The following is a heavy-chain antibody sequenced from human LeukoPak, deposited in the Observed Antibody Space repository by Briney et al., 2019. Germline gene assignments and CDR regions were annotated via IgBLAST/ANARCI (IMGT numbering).Heavy chain of an antibody. CDR3: AKGVGELTNFDY. Sequence: TGGSLRLSCAASGFTFSSYGMHWVRQAPGKGLEWVAFIRYDGSNKYYADSVKGRFTISRDNSKNTLYLQMNSLRAEDTAVYYCAKGVGELTNFDYWGQGTLVTVSS. V-gene: IGHV3-30*02. CDR2: IRYDGSNK. CDR1: GFTFSSYG. D-gene: IGHD1-26*01. J-gene: IGHJ4*02.